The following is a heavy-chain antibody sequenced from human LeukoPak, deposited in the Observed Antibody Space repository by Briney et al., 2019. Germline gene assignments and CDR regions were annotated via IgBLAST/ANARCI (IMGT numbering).Heavy chain of an antibody. CDR1: GDTFSSYW. D-gene: IGHD3-22*01. CDR3: ARRRSGSFDYYDGRGQTSYFDY. J-gene: IGHJ4*02. CDR2: IYPADSDT. V-gene: IGHV5-51*01. Sequence: RGESLKISCKGSGDTFSSYWIGWVRQMPGKGLEWMGIIYPADSDTRYTPSFQGQVTISADKSISTAYLQWSSLKASDTAMYYCARRRSGSFDYYDGRGQTSYFDYWGQGTLVTVSS.